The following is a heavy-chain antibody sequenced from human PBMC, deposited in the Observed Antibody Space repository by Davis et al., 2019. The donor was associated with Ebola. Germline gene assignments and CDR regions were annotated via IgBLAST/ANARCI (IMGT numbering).Heavy chain of an antibody. CDR2: IHYLGNT. J-gene: IGHJ4*02. V-gene: IGHV4-59*08. CDR3: ARGDYAGSSFDY. Sequence: SETLSLTCTVSGGSINNYFWSWIRQPPGKGLEWIGNIHYLGNTNYNPSLKSRVTLSVDRSTNQFSLKLTSVTAADTAVYYCARGDYAGSSFDYWGQGTPVIVSS. D-gene: IGHD4-17*01. CDR1: GGSINNYF.